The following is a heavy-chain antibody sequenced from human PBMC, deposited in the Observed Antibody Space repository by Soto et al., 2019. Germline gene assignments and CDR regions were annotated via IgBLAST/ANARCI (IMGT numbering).Heavy chain of an antibody. CDR2: IYPGDSET. D-gene: IGHD3-10*01. CDR1: AFTFTNYY. V-gene: IGHV5-51*01. Sequence: LKISCNGSAFTFTNYYIGWVRQMPGKGLEWMGIIYPGDSETTYSPSFQGQVTFSVDKSLNIAYLQWSSLKASDTGIYYCSITRHYHGAAFDSWGHGTLVTVSS. J-gene: IGHJ4*01. CDR3: SITRHYHGAAFDS.